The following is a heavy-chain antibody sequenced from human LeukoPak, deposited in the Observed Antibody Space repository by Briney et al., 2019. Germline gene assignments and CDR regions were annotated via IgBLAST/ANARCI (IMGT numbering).Heavy chain of an antibody. V-gene: IGHV4-4*07. J-gene: IGHJ6*03. D-gene: IGHD6-13*01. CDR3: ARESPYPYSSSWYNYYYMDV. CDR2: IYTSGST. CDR1: GGSISIYY. Sequence: SETLSLTCSVSGGSISIYYWSWIRQPAGKGLEWIGHIYTSGSTNYNPSLKSRVTMSVDTSKNQFSLKLSSVTAADTAVYYCARESPYPYSSSWYNYYYMDVWGKGTTVTVSS.